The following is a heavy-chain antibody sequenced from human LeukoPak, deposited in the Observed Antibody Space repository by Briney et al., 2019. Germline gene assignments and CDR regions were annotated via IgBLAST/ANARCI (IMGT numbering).Heavy chain of an antibody. CDR3: AKARDFDWLLSPFDY. Sequence: GGSLRLSCAASGFTFSSYGMHWVRQAPGKGLEWVAVISYDGSNKYYADSVKGRFTISRDNSKNTLYLQMNSLRAEDTAVYHCAKARDFDWLLSPFDYWGQGTLVTVSS. D-gene: IGHD3-9*01. J-gene: IGHJ4*02. V-gene: IGHV3-30*18. CDR2: ISYDGSNK. CDR1: GFTFSSYG.